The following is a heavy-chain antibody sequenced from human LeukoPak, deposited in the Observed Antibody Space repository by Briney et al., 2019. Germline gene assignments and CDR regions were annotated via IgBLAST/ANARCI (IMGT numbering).Heavy chain of an antibody. D-gene: IGHD3-22*01. V-gene: IGHV4-34*01. Sequence: PSETLSLTCAVYGGSFSGCYWSWIRQPPGKGLEWIGEINHSGSTNYNPSLKSRVTISVDTSKNQFSLKLSSVTAADTAVYYCASRPRFYDSSGYYGDYWGQGTLVTVSS. CDR3: ASRPRFYDSSGYYGDY. CDR1: GGSFSGCY. J-gene: IGHJ4*02. CDR2: INHSGST.